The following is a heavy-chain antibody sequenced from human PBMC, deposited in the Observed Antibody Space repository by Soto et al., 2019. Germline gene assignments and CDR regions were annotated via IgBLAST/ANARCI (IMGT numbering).Heavy chain of an antibody. Sequence: PGGSLRLSCSASGFTFSSYATHWVRQAPGKGLEYVSAISSNGGSTYYADSVKGRFTISRDNSKNTLYLQMSSLRAEDTAVYYCVKDLGQQQLVARLWDDYWGQGTLVNVSS. CDR2: ISSNGGST. D-gene: IGHD6-13*01. J-gene: IGHJ4*02. CDR3: VKDLGQQQLVARLWDDY. V-gene: IGHV3-64D*08. CDR1: GFTFSSYA.